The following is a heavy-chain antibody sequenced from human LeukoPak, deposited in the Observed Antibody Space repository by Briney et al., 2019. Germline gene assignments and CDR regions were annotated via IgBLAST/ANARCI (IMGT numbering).Heavy chain of an antibody. V-gene: IGHV3-74*01. Sequence: GGSLRLSCAVSGFTFSNSWMHWVRQVPGKGLVWVSRIHPDGSTTDYADSVKGRFTISRDNAKNTLFLQMSSLRAEDTAVYYCGREISGGAADYWGQGTLVTVSS. CDR3: GREISGGAADY. CDR1: GFTFSNSW. J-gene: IGHJ4*02. CDR2: IHPDGSTT. D-gene: IGHD3-16*01.